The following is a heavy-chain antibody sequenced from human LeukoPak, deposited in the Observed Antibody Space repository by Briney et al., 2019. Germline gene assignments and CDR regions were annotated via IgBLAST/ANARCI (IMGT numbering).Heavy chain of an antibody. Sequence: PSETLSLTCTVSGVTISSYYWSWIRQAPGQGLEWIGYIYYSGSTNSNPSLKSRVTISVDTTKNQFSLQLSSVTAADTAVYYCARMEYRDGSLDYWGQGTLVTVSS. CDR1: GVTISSYY. CDR2: IYYSGST. V-gene: IGHV4-59*01. D-gene: IGHD5-24*01. CDR3: ARMEYRDGSLDY. J-gene: IGHJ4*02.